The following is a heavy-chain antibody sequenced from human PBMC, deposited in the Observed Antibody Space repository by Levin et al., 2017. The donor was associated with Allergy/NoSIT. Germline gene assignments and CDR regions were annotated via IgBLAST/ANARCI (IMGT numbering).Heavy chain of an antibody. J-gene: IGHJ4*02. CDR1: GGSVSSGSYY. CDR2: IYYSGST. D-gene: IGHD6-13*01. CDR3: ARGRGSSSRYGKDY. Sequence: ASETLSLTCTVSGGSVSSGSYYWSWIRQPPGKGLEWIGYIYYSGSTNYNPSLKSRVTISVDTSKNQFSLKLSSVTAADTAVYYCARGRGSSSRYGKDYWGQGTLVTVSS. V-gene: IGHV4-61*01.